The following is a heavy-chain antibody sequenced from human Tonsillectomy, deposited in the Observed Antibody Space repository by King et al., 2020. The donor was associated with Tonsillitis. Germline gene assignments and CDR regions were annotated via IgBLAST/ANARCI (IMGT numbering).Heavy chain of an antibody. J-gene: IGHJ4*02. CDR2: IYHSGST. V-gene: IGHV4-38-2*01. Sequence: QLQESGPGLVKPSETLSLTCAVSGYSISTGYYWGWIRQPPGKGLEWIGSIYHSGSTSYNPSLKSRVTISVNTSKNQFSLKLSAVTAADTAVYYCARVGYYYGSEALDYWGQGTLVTVSS. CDR3: ARVGYYYGSEALDY. D-gene: IGHD3-10*01. CDR1: GYSISTGYY.